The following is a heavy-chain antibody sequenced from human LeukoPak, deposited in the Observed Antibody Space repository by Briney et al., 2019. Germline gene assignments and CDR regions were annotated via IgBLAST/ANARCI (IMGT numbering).Heavy chain of an antibody. Sequence: SETLSLTCTVSGGSISSGSYYWSWIRQPPGKGLEWIGEVNHSGSTNYNPSLKSRVTISVDTSKNQFSLKLSSVTAADTAVYYCARAYDFWSGYPSSGNYYFDYWGQGTLVTVSS. CDR3: ARAYDFWSGYPSSGNYYFDY. CDR1: GGSISSGSYY. CDR2: VNHSGST. J-gene: IGHJ4*02. V-gene: IGHV4-39*07. D-gene: IGHD3-3*01.